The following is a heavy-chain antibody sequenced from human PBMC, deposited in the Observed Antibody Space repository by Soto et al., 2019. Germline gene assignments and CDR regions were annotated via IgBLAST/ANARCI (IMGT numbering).Heavy chain of an antibody. CDR2: IYYSGST. CDR3: ARLYGDLTPYYFDY. V-gene: IGHV4-59*01. Sequence: LSLTCTVSVGSISSYYWSWIRQPPGKGLEWIGYIYYSGSTNYNPSLKSRVTISVDTSKNQFSLKLSSVTAADTAVYYCARLYGDLTPYYFDYWGQGTLVTVSS. D-gene: IGHD4-17*01. CDR1: VGSISSYY. J-gene: IGHJ4*02.